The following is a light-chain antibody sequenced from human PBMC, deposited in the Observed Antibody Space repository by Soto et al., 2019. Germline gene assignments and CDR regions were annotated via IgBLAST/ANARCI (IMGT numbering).Light chain of an antibody. J-gene: IGKJ2*01. V-gene: IGKV3-20*01. CDR2: GAS. CDR1: QSVSSNY. CDR3: QQYGSSPYT. Sequence: EIVLTQSPGTLSLSPGKRVTLSCRASQSVSSNYLAWFQQKPRQAPRLLIYGASSRATGIPDRFSGSGSGTDFTLTISRLEPEDFAVYYCQQYGSSPYTFGQGTKLEIK.